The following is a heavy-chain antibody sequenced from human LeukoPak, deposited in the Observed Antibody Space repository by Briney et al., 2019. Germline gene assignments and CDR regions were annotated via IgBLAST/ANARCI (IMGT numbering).Heavy chain of an antibody. J-gene: IGHJ6*03. CDR1: GYTFSGYY. V-gene: IGHV1-2*02. CDR3: ASHVQRNVGRYYYMDV. CDR2: LNPNSGDT. Sequence: ASVKVSCKASGYTFSGYYLHWVRQAPGQGLEWMGCLNPNSGDTNFAQNFQGRVAMTRDTSISTAYMELSSLRSDDTAVYYCASHVQRNVGRYYYMDVWGKGTTVTVSS. D-gene: IGHD2-2*01.